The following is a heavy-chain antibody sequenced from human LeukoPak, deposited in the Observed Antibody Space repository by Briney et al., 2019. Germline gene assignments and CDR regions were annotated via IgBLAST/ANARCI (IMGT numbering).Heavy chain of an antibody. CDR2: IKQDGSEK. D-gene: IGHD6-19*01. J-gene: IGHJ4*02. Sequence: GGSLRLSCAASGFTFSSYGMSWVRQAPGKGLEWVANIKQDGSEKYYVDSVKGRFTISRDNAKNSLYLQMNSLRAEDTAVYYCAREQWLTYWGQGTLVTVSS. CDR3: AREQWLTY. V-gene: IGHV3-7*01. CDR1: GFTFSSYG.